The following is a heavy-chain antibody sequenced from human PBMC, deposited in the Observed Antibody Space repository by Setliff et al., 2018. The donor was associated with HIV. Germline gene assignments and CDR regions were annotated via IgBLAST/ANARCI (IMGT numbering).Heavy chain of an antibody. CDR1: GDSITSNSYY. V-gene: IGHV4-39*01. Sequence: ASETLSLTCTVSGDSITSNSYYWGWIRQSPGKGLEWIGTMHHGGSIYYNPSLKSRVAIFIDTSKNQFSLRLSSVTAADTAVYYCARSAMAKYSYGQSPIPSYWFFDLWGRGTLVTVSS. CDR2: MHHGGSI. D-gene: IGHD5-18*01. J-gene: IGHJ2*01. CDR3: ARSAMAKYSYGQSPIPSYWFFDL.